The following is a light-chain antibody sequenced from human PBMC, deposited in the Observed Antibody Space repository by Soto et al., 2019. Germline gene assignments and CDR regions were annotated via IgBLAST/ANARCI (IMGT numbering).Light chain of an antibody. CDR3: SSYAGSNLV. Sequence: QSVLTQPPSASGSPGQSVTISCTGTSSDVGGYNYVSWYQQHPGKAPKLMIYDVCERPSGVPDRFSGSKSGDTASLTVSGLQAEDEADYYCSSYAGSNLVFGGGTKLTVL. J-gene: IGLJ3*02. V-gene: IGLV2-8*01. CDR2: DVC. CDR1: SSDVGGYNY.